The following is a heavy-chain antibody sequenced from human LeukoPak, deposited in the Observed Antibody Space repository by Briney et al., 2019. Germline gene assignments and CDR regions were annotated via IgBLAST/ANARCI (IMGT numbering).Heavy chain of an antibody. CDR3: ARDIVVVPAAIWSYYYYYMDV. D-gene: IGHD2-2*02. CDR1: GGSISSGSYY. CDR2: IYTSGST. Sequence: SETLSLTCTVSGGSISSGSYYWSWIRQPAGKGLEWIGRIYTSGSTNCNPSLKSRVTISVDTSKNQFSLKLSSVTAADTAVYYWARDIVVVPAAIWSYYYYYMDVWGKGATVTVSS. V-gene: IGHV4-61*02. J-gene: IGHJ6*03.